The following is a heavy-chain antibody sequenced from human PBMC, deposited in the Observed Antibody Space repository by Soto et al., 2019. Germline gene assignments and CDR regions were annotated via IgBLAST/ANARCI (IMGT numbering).Heavy chain of an antibody. V-gene: IGHV4-4*07. J-gene: IGHJ4*02. CDR2: IYSSGST. CDR1: GGSINNYY. CDR3: ARQTTYSSSWYDY. Sequence: SETLSLTCTVSGGSINNYYWTWIRQPAGKGLEWIGRIYSSGSTNYNSSLKSRVTMSVDTSKNQISLKLTSVTAADTAVYYCARQTTYSSSWYDYWGQGTLVTVSS. D-gene: IGHD6-13*01.